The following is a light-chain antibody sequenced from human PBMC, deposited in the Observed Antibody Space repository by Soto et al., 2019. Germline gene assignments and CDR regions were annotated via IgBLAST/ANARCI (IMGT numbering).Light chain of an antibody. CDR3: QQYGSSLFT. CDR2: GAS. CDR1: QSVSSSY. V-gene: IGKV3-20*01. J-gene: IGKJ3*01. Sequence: EIVLTQSPGTLSLSTGERATLSCRASQSVSSSYLAWYQQKPGQAPRLLIYGASSRATGIPDRFSGSGSGTDVTLTISRLEPEDFAVYYCQQYGSSLFTFGPGTQVDLK.